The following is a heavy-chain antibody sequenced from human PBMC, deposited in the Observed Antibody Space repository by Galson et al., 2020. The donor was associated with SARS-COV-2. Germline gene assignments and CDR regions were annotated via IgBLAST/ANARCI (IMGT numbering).Heavy chain of an antibody. CDR3: AKEYYYDSSGSLDAFDI. J-gene: IGHJ3*02. D-gene: IGHD3-22*01. CDR1: GFTFSTYW. Sequence: GESLKISCAASGFTFSTYWMHWVRQAPGKGLVWVSRINSDGSSRSYADSVKGRFTISRDNAKNTLTLQMNSLRAEDTAMYYCAKEYYYDSSGSLDAFDIWGQGTMVTVSS. CDR2: INSDGSSR. V-gene: IGHV3-74*01.